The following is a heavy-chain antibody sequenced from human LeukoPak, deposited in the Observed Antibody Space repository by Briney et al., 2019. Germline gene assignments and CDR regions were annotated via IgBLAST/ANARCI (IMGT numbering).Heavy chain of an antibody. CDR2: ISSSSSTI. V-gene: IGHV3-48*01. D-gene: IGHD6-13*01. J-gene: IGHJ6*02. CDR1: GFTFSSYS. Sequence: GGSLRLSCAASGFTFSSYSMNWVRQAPGKGLEWVSYISSSSSTIYYADSVKGRFTISRDNSKSTLYLQMNSLRAEDTAVYYCARTIAQYSNSWLYFYYGLDVWVQGTTVTVS. CDR3: ARTIAQYSNSWLYFYYGLDV.